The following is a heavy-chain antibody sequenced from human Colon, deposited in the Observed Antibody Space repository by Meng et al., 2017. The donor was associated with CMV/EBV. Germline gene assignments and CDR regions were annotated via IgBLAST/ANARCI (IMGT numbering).Heavy chain of an antibody. V-gene: IGHV4-34*01. CDR2: IDHSGST. CDR3: GRVPRKTIYFGSGTSRPDYYHYGVDV. Sequence: SETLSLTCAMYGGSFSGSYWSWIRQPPKKGLEWIGQIDHSGSTNSDPSVKSRITMSVDTSKNQFSLKLRSVTAADTAVYYCGRVPRKTIYFGSGTSRPDYYHYGVDVWGPGTTVTVSS. J-gene: IGHJ6*02. CDR1: GGSFSGSY. D-gene: IGHD3-10*01.